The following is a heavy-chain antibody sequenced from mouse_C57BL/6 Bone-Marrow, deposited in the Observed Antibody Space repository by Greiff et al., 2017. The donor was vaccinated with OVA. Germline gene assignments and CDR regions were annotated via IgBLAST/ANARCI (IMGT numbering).Heavy chain of an antibody. J-gene: IGHJ4*01. CDR1: YTFSRRVH. V-gene: IGHV1-87*01. D-gene: IGHD1-1*01. Sequence: QVQLQQSGPELARPWASVKISCQAFYTFSRRVHFAIRDTNYWMQWVKQRPGQGLEWIGAIYPGNGDTSYNQKFKGKATLTADKSSSTAYMQLSSLTSEDSAVYYCTRRGGGIYYYGSSLYYYAMDYWGQGTSVTVSS. CDR2: GQGLEWIG. CDR3: SEDSAVYYCTRRGGGIYYYGSSLYYYAMDY.